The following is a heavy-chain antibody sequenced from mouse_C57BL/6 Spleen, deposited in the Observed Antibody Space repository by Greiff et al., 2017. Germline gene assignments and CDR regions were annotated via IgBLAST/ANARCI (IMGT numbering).Heavy chain of an antibody. V-gene: IGHV5-16*01. CDR2: ITYDGSST. CDR1: GFTFSDYY. D-gene: IGHD2-2*01. J-gene: IGHJ3*01. Sequence: EVQLVESEGGLVQPGSSMKLSCTASGFTFSDYYMAWVRQVPEKGLEWVANITYDGSSTYYLDSLKSRFIISRDNAKNFLYLQMSSLKSEDTATYYCERLSTMVTTAEARFAYWGQGTLVTVSA. CDR3: ERLSTMVTTAEARFAY.